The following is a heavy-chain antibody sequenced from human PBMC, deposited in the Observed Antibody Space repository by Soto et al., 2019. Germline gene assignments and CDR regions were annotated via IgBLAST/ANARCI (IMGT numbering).Heavy chain of an antibody. V-gene: IGHV3-23*01. D-gene: IGHD3-16*01. J-gene: IGHJ4*02. CDR1: GVPFSSYA. CDR3: AKGHYDYIWGSTYYFDY. CDR2: ISGSGGST. Sequence: PGGSLRLSCAASGVPFSSYAMSWVRQAPGKGLEWVSAISGSGGSTYYADSVKGRLTISRDNSKNTLYLQMNSLRAEDTAVYYCAKGHYDYIWGSTYYFDYWGQGTLVTVSS.